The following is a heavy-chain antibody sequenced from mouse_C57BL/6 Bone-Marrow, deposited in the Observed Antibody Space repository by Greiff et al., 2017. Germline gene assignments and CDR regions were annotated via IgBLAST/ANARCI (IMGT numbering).Heavy chain of an antibody. J-gene: IGHJ4*01. CDR1: GYTFTSYW. CDR2: IYPGNSDT. Sequence: DVHLVESGTVLARPGASVKMSCKTSGYTFTSYWMHWVKQRPGQGLEWIGAIYPGNSDTSYNQKFKGKAKLTAVTSASTAYMELSSLTNEDSAVYYCTRSDGYYGVYAMDYWGQGTSVTVSS. CDR3: TRSDGYYGVYAMDY. V-gene: IGHV1-5*01. D-gene: IGHD2-3*01.